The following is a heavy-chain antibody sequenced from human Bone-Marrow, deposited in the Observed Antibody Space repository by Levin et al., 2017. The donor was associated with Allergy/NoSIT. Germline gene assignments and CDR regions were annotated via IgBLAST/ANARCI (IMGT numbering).Heavy chain of an antibody. J-gene: IGHJ6*04. CDR1: GFTVSNNY. CDR2: IYSGGST. CDR3: VIRWV. D-gene: IGHD4-23*01. V-gene: IGHV3-66*02. Sequence: GESLKISCAASGFTVSNNYMSWVRQAPGKGLEWVSFIYSGGSTYYADSVKGRFTISRDNSKNTLYLQMNSLRPEDTAVYYCVIRWVWGKGTTVTVSS.